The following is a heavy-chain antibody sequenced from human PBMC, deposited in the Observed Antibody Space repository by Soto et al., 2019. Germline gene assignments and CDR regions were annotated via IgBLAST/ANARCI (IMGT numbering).Heavy chain of an antibody. CDR3: ARGSYYYDSSGYYGTSHFDY. J-gene: IGHJ4*02. V-gene: IGHV3-33*01. CDR1: GFTFSSYG. Sequence: GGSLRLSCAASGFTFSSYGMHWVRQAPGKGLEWVAVIWYDGSNKYYADSVKGRFTISRDNSKNTLYLQMNSLRAEDTAVYYCARGSYYYDSSGYYGTSHFDYWGQRTLVTVSS. D-gene: IGHD3-22*01. CDR2: IWYDGSNK.